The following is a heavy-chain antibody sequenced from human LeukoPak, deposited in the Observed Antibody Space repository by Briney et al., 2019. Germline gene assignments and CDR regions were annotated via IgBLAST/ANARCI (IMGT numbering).Heavy chain of an antibody. D-gene: IGHD6-13*01. CDR1: GGSISSSSYY. CDR2: IYYSGST. CDR3: ARHREIAAAGLVTPERYFDY. Sequence: SETLSLTCTVSGGSISSSSYYWGWIRQPPGKGLEWIGSIYYSGSTYYNPSLKSRVTISVDTSKNQFSLKLSSVTAADTAVYYCARHREIAAAGLVTPERYFDYWGQGTLVTVSS. J-gene: IGHJ4*02. V-gene: IGHV4-39*07.